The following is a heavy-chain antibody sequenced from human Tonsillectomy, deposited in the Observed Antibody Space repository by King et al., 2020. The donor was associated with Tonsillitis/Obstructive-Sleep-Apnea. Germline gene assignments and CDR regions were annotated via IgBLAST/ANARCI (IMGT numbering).Heavy chain of an antibody. J-gene: IGHJ4*02. CDR3: ARDLEAMTTVTSFDY. CDR1: GYTFTGYY. V-gene: IGHV1-2*04. Sequence: VQLVESGAEVKKPGASVKVSCKASGYTFTGYYMHWVRQVSGQGLEWMGWIDPNSGGTNYAQKFEGWVTMTRDTSIRTAYMELSGLRSDDTAVYYCARDLEAMTTVTSFDYWGQGTLVTVSS. CDR2: IDPNSGGT. D-gene: IGHD4-17*01.